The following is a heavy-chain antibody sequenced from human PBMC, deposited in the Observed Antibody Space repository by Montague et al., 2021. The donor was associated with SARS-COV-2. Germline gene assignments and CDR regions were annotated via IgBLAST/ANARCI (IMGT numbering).Heavy chain of an antibody. CDR3: ARQYIGYNRRFDY. CDR2: ISSSWGI. V-gene: IGHV4-4*07. Sequence: SETLSLTCTVSGSLSGYYWTWIRQSALKGLEWIGRISSSWGIDYXASLKIRFTMSLDTSKIQLSLKLSSVTAADTAVYYCARQYIGYNRRFDYWGQGALVTVSP. J-gene: IGHJ4*02. D-gene: IGHD5-12*01. CDR1: GSLSGYY.